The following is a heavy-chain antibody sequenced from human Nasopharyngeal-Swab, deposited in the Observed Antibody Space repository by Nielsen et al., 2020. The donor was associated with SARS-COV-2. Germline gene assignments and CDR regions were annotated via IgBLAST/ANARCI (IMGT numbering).Heavy chain of an antibody. D-gene: IGHD3-3*01. V-gene: IGHV3-21*01. CDR2: ISSSSYI. CDR3: ARDGLDYDFWSAYFMDV. CDR1: GFTFNNYT. Sequence: GGSLRLSCAASGFTFNNYTFNWVRQAPGKGLEWVSSISSSSYIYYADSVKGRFTISRENAKNSLYLQMNSLRAEDTAVYYCARDGLDYDFWSAYFMDVWGQGTTVTVSS. J-gene: IGHJ6*02.